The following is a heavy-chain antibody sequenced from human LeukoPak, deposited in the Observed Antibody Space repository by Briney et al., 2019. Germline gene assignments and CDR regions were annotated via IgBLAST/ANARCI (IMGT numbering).Heavy chain of an antibody. CDR1: GFTFSSYS. J-gene: IGHJ5*02. Sequence: GGSLRLSCAASGFTFSSYSMNWVRQAPGKGLEWVSSISSSSSYIYYADSVKGRFTISRDNAKNSLYLQMNSLRAEDTAVYYCAKAPRITGFDPWGQGTLVTVSS. V-gene: IGHV3-21*01. CDR2: ISSSSSYI. CDR3: AKAPRITGFDP. D-gene: IGHD3-10*01.